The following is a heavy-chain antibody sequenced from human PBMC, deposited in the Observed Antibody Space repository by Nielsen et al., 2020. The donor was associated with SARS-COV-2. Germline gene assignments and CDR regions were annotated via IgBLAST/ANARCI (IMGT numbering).Heavy chain of an antibody. CDR2: INDSGTI. D-gene: IGHD4-17*01. V-gene: IGHV4-61*08. CDR1: GGSISSGGYY. Sequence: SETLSLTCTVSGGSISSGGYYWSWIRQLPGKGLEWIGYINDSGTINYSPSLKSRVTISIDTSNKQFSLKLSSVTAADTALYYCARDYYGDYLDAFDIWGQGTMVIVSS. J-gene: IGHJ3*02. CDR3: ARDYYGDYLDAFDI.